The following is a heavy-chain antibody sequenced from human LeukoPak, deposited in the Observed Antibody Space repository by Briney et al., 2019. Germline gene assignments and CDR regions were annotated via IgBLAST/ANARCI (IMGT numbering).Heavy chain of an antibody. J-gene: IGHJ4*02. Sequence: GGSLRLSCAASGFTFSTYAMHWVRQAPGKGLEWVTVISFDGNNKNYADSVKGRFTISRDSSKNTLYLQLNSLRVEDTAVYYCARSPGLVEANYFDYWGQGTLVTVSS. CDR2: ISFDGNNK. D-gene: IGHD1-26*01. CDR1: GFTFSTYA. V-gene: IGHV3-30*04. CDR3: ARSPGLVEANYFDY.